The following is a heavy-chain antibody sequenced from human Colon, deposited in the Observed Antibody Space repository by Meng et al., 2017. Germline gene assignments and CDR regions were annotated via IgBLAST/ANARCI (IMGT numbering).Heavy chain of an antibody. V-gene: IGHV7-4-1*02. CDR3: ARKASGYSYSTN. D-gene: IGHD3-22*01. J-gene: IGHJ4*02. CDR1: GYSFTTFG. Sequence: QVQMVQSGSELRKPGDSVKVSCKASGYSFTTFGINWVRQAPGQGLEWLGWINTNTQEPTYAQGFTGRYAFSLDTSVSTAYLQISSLESEDTAVYYCARKASGYSYSTNWGQGTLVTVSS. CDR2: INTNTQEP.